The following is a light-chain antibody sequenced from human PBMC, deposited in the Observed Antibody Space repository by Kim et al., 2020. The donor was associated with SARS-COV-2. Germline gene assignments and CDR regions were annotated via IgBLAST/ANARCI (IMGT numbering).Light chain of an antibody. Sequence: NFMLTQPHSVSESPGKTVTISCTRSSGSIASNYVQWYQQRPGSAPTTVIYEDNQRPSGVPDRFSGSIDSSSNSASLTISGLKTEDEADYYCQSYDSSNSLVFGGRTQLTVL. CDR2: EDN. CDR3: QSYDSSNSLV. J-gene: IGLJ2*01. CDR1: SGSIASNY. V-gene: IGLV6-57*03.